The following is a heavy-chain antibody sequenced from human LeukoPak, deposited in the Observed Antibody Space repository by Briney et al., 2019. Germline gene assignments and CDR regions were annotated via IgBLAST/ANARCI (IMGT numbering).Heavy chain of an antibody. CDR1: GYTFTSYG. CDR2: ISAYNGNT. CDR3: ARNPITMVRGVNFNWFDP. Sequence: ASVKVSCKASGYTFTSYGISWVRQAPGQGLEWMGWISAYNGNTNYAQKLQGRVTTTTDTSTSTAYMELRSLRSDDTAVYYCARNPITMVRGVNFNWFDPWGQGTLVTVSS. D-gene: IGHD3-10*01. V-gene: IGHV1-18*01. J-gene: IGHJ5*02.